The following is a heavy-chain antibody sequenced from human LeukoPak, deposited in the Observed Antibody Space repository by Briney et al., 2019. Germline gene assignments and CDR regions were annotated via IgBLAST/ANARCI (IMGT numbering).Heavy chain of an antibody. CDR2: ISVSSNYI. D-gene: IGHD2-21*01. V-gene: IGHV3-21*01. J-gene: IGHJ4*02. CDR1: GFTFSSYT. Sequence: GGSLRLSCAASGFTFSSYTMNWVRQAPGKGLEWVSYISVSSNYIYYADSVKGRFTISRDNAKNSLYLQMNSLRAEDTAVYYCARVASNLYLDYWGQGTLVTVSS. CDR3: ARVASNLYLDY.